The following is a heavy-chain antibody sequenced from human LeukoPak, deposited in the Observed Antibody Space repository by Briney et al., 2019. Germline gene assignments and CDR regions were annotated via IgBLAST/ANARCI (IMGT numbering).Heavy chain of an antibody. V-gene: IGHV3-72*01. CDR1: GFTFSDHF. Sequence: GGSLRLSCAASGFTFSDHFMDWVRQAPGKGLEWVGRIRKKPNSYTTEYAASVKGRFTISRDDSKNSLYLQMNSLEAEDTGVYYCARVSAITGATDALDFWDQGAMVTVSS. D-gene: IGHD1-20*01. J-gene: IGHJ3*01. CDR3: ARVSAITGATDALDF. CDR2: IRKKPNSYTT.